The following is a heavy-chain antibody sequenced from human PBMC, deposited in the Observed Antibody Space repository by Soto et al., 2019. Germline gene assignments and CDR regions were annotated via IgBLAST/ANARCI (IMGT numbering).Heavy chain of an antibody. CDR3: ARNGIAAAGSWFDP. Sequence: GASVKVSCKASGYTFTSYAMHWVRQAPGQRLEWMGWINAGNGNTKYSQKFQGRVTITRDTSASTAYMELSSLRSEDTAVYYCARNGIAAAGSWFDPWGQGTLVTVSS. CDR2: INAGNGNT. D-gene: IGHD6-13*01. CDR1: GYTFTSYA. J-gene: IGHJ5*02. V-gene: IGHV1-3*01.